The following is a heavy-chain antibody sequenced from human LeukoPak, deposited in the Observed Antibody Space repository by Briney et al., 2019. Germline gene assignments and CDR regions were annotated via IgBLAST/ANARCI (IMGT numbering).Heavy chain of an antibody. J-gene: IGHJ4*02. D-gene: IGHD3-10*01. CDR1: GFTFTTYW. V-gene: IGHV3-7*04. Sequence: PGGSLRLSCVASGFTFTTYWMHWVRQAPGKGLEWVANINQHGSEIYYVDSVKGRFTISRDNAKNSPYLQMNSLRAEDTAVYYCGRGSGRGSVDYWGQGTLVTVSS. CDR2: INQHGSEI. CDR3: GRGSGRGSVDY.